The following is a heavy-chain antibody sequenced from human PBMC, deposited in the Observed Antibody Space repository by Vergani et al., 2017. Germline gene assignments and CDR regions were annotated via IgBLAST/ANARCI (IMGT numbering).Heavy chain of an antibody. V-gene: IGHV1-8*01. Sequence: QVQLVQSGAEVKKPGASVKVSCKASGYTFTSYDINWVRQATGQGLEWMGWMTPNSGNTGYAQKFQGRVTMTRDTSISTAYMGLNRLKSDDTAVYYCARGWDCSGGSCYSQIIGYWGQGTLVTVSS. CDR3: ARGWDCSGGSCYSQIIGY. J-gene: IGHJ4*02. CDR1: GYTFTSYD. D-gene: IGHD2-15*01. CDR2: MTPNSGNT.